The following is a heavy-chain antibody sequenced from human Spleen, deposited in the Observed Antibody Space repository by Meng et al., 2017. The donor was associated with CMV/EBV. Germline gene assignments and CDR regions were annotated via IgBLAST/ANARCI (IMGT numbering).Heavy chain of an antibody. CDR1: GFTFTSYW. V-gene: IGHV3-30*02. J-gene: IGHJ4*02. Sequence: GESLKISCAVSGFTFTSYWMHWVRQAPGKGLEWVAFIRYDGSNKYYADSVKGRFTISRDNSKNTLYLQMNSLRAEDTAVYYCAKVSELGYCTNGVCYKDYWGQGTLVTVSS. CDR3: AKVSELGYCTNGVCYKDY. D-gene: IGHD2-8*01. CDR2: IRYDGSNK.